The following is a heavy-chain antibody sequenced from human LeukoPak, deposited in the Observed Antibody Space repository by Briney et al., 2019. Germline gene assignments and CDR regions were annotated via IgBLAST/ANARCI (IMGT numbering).Heavy chain of an antibody. D-gene: IGHD1-1*01. CDR1: GLTFSSYA. V-gene: IGHV3-30*04. Sequence: GGSLRLSCAASGLTFSSYAMHWVRQAPGKGLEWVAVISYDGSNKYYADSVKGRFTISRDNSKNTLYLQMNSLRAEDTAVYYCARGYWNRIDWGQGTLVTVSS. J-gene: IGHJ4*02. CDR3: ARGYWNRID. CDR2: ISYDGSNK.